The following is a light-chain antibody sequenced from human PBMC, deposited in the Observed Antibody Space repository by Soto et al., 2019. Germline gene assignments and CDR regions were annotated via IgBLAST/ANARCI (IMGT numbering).Light chain of an antibody. J-gene: IGKJ2*01. V-gene: IGKV1-39*01. CDR1: QTISTY. CDR3: QPSHVIPYT. CDR2: AAS. Sequence: DIQMTQSPSSLSAAVGDRVTITCRASQTISTYLNWYQQKPGKAPKLLIYAASSLQSGVPSRFTGTEYGTDLPLTISSLQPEDFATYYCQPSHVIPYTFGQGTKLAIK.